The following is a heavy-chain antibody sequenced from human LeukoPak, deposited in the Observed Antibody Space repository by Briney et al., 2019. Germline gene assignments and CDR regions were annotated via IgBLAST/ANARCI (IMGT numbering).Heavy chain of an antibody. CDR1: GFTFSSYS. CDR3: ARDGGWISYYYYMDV. J-gene: IGHJ6*03. CDR2: ISSSSSYI. V-gene: IGHV3-21*01. D-gene: IGHD2-2*03. Sequence: GGSLRLSCAASGFTFSSYSMNWVRQAPGKGLEWVSSISSSSSYIYYADSVKGRFTISRDNAKNSLYLQMNSLRAEDTAVYYCARDGGWISYYYYMDVWGKGTTVTISS.